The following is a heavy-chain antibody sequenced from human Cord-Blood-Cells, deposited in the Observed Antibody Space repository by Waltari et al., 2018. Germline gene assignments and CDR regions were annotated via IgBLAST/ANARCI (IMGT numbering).Heavy chain of an antibody. V-gene: IGHV4-38-2*02. J-gene: IGHJ5*02. CDR3: ASSNYRVGWFDP. CDR2: IYHSGST. Sequence: QVQLQESGPGLVKPSETLSLTCTVSGYSISSGYYWGWIRQPPGKGLEWIGSIYHSGSTYYTPSLKIQVTISVDTSKNQFSLKLSSVTAADTAVYYWASSNYRVGWFDPWGQGTLVTVSS. CDR1: GYSISSGYY. D-gene: IGHD4-4*01.